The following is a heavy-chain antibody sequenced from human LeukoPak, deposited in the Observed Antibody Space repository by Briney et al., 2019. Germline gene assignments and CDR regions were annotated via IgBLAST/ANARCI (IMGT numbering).Heavy chain of an antibody. CDR2: IWYDGSNK. Sequence: GGSLRLSCAASGFIFSSYGIHWVRQAPGKGLEWVAVIWYDGSNKYYADSVKGRFTISRDNSKNTLYLQMNSLRAEDTAVYYCARSRITIFGVPFYYYYYYGMDVWGQGTTVTVSS. CDR3: ARSRITIFGVPFYYYYYYGMDV. CDR1: GFIFSSYG. V-gene: IGHV3-33*01. J-gene: IGHJ6*02. D-gene: IGHD3-3*01.